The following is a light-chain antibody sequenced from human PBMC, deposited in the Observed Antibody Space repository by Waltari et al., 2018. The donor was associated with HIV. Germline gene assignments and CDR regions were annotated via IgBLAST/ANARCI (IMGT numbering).Light chain of an antibody. CDR3: QAASGDRT. Sequence: HLSPSPSSLPASVGGSIIIPCRANRTLEQALNWYRLSTGGAPKLLIYASSNVQSGVPSRFSGSGSETDFSLRVTNLQPDAIGTYFCQAASGDRTFGPGT. V-gene: IGKV1-39*01. CDR1: RTLEQA. CDR2: ASS. J-gene: IGKJ3*01.